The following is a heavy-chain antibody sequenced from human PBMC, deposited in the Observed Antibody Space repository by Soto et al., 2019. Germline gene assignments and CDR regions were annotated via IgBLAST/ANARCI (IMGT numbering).Heavy chain of an antibody. Sequence: SETLSLTCTVSGGSISSSSYYCGWIRQPPGKGLEWTGSIYYSGSTYYNPSLKSRVTISVDTSKNQFSLKLSSVTAADTAVYYCARRADRTYYDFWSGYPHQDYWGQGTQVT. D-gene: IGHD3-3*01. CDR2: IYYSGST. CDR3: ARRADRTYYDFWSGYPHQDY. J-gene: IGHJ4*02. V-gene: IGHV4-39*01. CDR1: GGSISSSSYY.